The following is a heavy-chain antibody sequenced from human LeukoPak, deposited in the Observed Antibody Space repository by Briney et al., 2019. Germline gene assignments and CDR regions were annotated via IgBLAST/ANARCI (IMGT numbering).Heavy chain of an antibody. CDR1: GGSISSGSYY. CDR3: ARGDYVWGSYRYNRNWFDP. Sequence: SQTLSLTCTVSGGSISSGSYYWSWIRQPAGKGLEWIGRIYTSGSTNYNPSLKSRVTISVDTSKNQFSLKLSSVTAADTAVYYCARGDYVWGSYRYNRNWFDPWGQGTLVTVSS. D-gene: IGHD3-16*02. CDR2: IYTSGST. V-gene: IGHV4-61*02. J-gene: IGHJ5*02.